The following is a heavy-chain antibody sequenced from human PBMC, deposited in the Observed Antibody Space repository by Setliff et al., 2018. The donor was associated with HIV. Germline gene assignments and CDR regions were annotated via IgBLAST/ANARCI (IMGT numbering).Heavy chain of an antibody. Sequence: AGGSLRLSCAVSGFTFEDYGMSWVRQAPGKGLEWVSGINWNGGSTGYVDSVKGRFTISRDNAKNSLYLQMNSLRAADMALYYCVRDKWLVPDTFDIWGQGTMVTVSS. CDR1: GFTFEDYG. J-gene: IGHJ3*02. CDR2: INWNGGST. CDR3: VRDKWLVPDTFDI. D-gene: IGHD6-19*01. V-gene: IGHV3-20*04.